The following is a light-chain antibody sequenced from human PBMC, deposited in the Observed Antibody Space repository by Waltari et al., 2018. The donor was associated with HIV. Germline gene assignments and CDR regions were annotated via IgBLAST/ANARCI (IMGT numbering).Light chain of an antibody. CDR2: GNT. V-gene: IGLV1-40*01. CDR3: QSYDSSRNSWV. CDR1: HSNIGAGFD. Sequence: QSVLTQPPSVSGAPGQRVTIPCTGSHSNIGAGFDVNWYQQLPGTAPKLLIHGNTNRPSGVPDRFSGSKSGTSASLTITGLQSEDEADYYCQSYDSSRNSWVFGGGSKLAVL. J-gene: IGLJ3*02.